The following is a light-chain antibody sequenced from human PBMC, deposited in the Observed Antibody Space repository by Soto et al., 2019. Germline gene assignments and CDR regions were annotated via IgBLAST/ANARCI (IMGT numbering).Light chain of an antibody. Sequence: QTVVTQPHSVSGAPGQRVTISCTGSSSNIGAGYDVHWYQQLPGTAPKLLIYGNSNRPSGVPDRFSGSKSGTSASLAITGLQAEDEAVYYCQSYDSSLSGWVFGGGTKLTVL. J-gene: IGLJ3*02. CDR2: GNS. CDR3: QSYDSSLSGWV. CDR1: SSNIGAGYD. V-gene: IGLV1-40*01.